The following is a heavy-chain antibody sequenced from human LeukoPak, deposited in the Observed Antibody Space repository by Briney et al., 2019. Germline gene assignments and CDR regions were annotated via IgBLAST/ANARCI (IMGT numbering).Heavy chain of an antibody. CDR1: GGSISSYY. V-gene: IGHV4-59*01. Sequence: SSETLSLTCTVSGGSISSYYWSWIRQPPGKGLEWIGSIYYSGSTNYNPSLKSRVTISVDTSKSQYSVKLSSVTAADTAVYSCPRAYGYCSSTSCLYYYYGMDVWGQGTTVTVSS. CDR3: PRAYGYCSSTSCLYYYYGMDV. J-gene: IGHJ6*02. D-gene: IGHD2-2*03. CDR2: IYYSGST.